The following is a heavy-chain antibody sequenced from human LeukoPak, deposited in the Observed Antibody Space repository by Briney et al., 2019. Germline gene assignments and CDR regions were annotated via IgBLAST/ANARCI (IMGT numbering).Heavy chain of an antibody. Sequence: GGSLRLSCAASGFTFSSYAMHWVRQAPGKGLEWVAVISYDGSNKYYADSVKGRFTISRDNSKNTLYLQMNSLRAEDTAVYYCAGDSPGVVPHYYFDYWGQGTLVTVSS. CDR3: AGDSPGVVPHYYFDY. D-gene: IGHD2-2*01. CDR2: ISYDGSNK. CDR1: GFTFSSYA. V-gene: IGHV3-30-3*01. J-gene: IGHJ4*02.